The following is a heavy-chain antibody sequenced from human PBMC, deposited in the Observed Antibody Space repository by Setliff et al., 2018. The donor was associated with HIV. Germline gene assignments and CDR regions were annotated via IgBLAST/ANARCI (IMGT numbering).Heavy chain of an antibody. CDR2: IKSDGTEK. D-gene: IGHD5-18*01. J-gene: IGHJ3*02. Sequence: GGSLRLSCAASGFNFRTYSMNWVRQAPGKGLEWVGNIKSDGTEKNYADSVRGRFTISRDNPKNSLYLQMTSLRAEDTAVYYCARDDSNGNTDAFDIWGQGTTVTVSS. CDR3: ARDDSNGNTDAFDI. V-gene: IGHV3-7*03. CDR1: GFNFRTYS.